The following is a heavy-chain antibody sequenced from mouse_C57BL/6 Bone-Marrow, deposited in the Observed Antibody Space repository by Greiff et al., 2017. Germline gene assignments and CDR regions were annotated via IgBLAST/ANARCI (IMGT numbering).Heavy chain of an antibody. Sequence: EVQLVESGGGLVQPKGSLKLSCAASGFTFNTYAMHWVRQAPGQGLEWVARIRSKSSNSESYYADSVKDRFTISRVDSQSKLYLQMNNLETEDTAMYYCVMQTAQATWDWFAYWGQGTLVTVSA. CDR1: GFTFNTYA. V-gene: IGHV10-3*01. CDR2: IRSKSSNSES. D-gene: IGHD3-2*02. CDR3: VMQTAQATWDWFAY. J-gene: IGHJ3*01.